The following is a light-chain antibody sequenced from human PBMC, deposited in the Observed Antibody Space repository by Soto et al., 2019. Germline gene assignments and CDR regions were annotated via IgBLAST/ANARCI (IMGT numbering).Light chain of an antibody. Sequence: QSVMTQPASVSGSRGQSIIISCVGRNTDVGQDKSVSWYQQGPGKAPKLLIFEVTNRPSGVSNRFSVSRSGNTASLTISGLQPDDEGDYFCVSYKDTDTLVFGTWPKVTVL. CDR2: EVT. V-gene: IGLV2-14*01. CDR3: VSYKDTDTLV. J-gene: IGLJ1*01. CDR1: NTDVGQDKS.